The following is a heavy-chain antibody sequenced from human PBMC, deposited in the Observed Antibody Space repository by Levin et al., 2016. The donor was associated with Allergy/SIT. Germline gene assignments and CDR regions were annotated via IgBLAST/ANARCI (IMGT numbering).Heavy chain of an antibody. J-gene: IGHJ6*02. CDR2: IYHSGST. V-gene: IGHV4-4*02. D-gene: IGHD6-19*01. Sequence: WIRQPPGKGLEWIGEIYHSGSTNYNPSLKSRVTISVDKSKNQFSLKLSSVTAADTAVYYCASAVAPLRTYYYYYYGMDVWGQGTTVTVSS. CDR3: ASAVAPLRTYYYYYYGMDV.